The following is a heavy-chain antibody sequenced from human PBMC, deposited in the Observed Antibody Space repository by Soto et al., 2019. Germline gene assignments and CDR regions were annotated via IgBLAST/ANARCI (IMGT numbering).Heavy chain of an antibody. D-gene: IGHD3-10*01. CDR3: AKQQGPRTPYYYAMDV. Sequence: EVQLLESGGDLVQPGDSLRLSCAASGFTFSSYAMTWVRQAPGKGLEWVSVIRSRGDRTYYADSVEGRFTISRDNSRSILYLEMRNLRPYDTAVYYCAKQQGPRTPYYYAMDVWGQGTTVTVS. J-gene: IGHJ6*02. V-gene: IGHV3-23*01. CDR1: GFTFSSYA. CDR2: IRSRGDRT.